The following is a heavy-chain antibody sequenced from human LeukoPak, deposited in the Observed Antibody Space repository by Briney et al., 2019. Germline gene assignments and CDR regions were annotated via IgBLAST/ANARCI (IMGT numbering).Heavy chain of an antibody. D-gene: IGHD2-21*02. J-gene: IGHJ1*01. Sequence: GASVKISCKASGYTFTSYYMHWVRQAPGQGLEWMGIINPSGGSPSYAQKFQGRVTMTRDTSTSTLYMELSSLRSEDTAVYYCAREADCGGDCYMPVRHFHYWGQGTLVTVSS. CDR1: GYTFTSYY. CDR3: AREADCGGDCYMPVRHFHY. CDR2: INPSGGSP. V-gene: IGHV1-46*01.